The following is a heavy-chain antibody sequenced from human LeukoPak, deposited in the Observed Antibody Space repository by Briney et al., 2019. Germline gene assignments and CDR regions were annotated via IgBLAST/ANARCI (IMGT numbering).Heavy chain of an antibody. CDR2: ISGSGDST. J-gene: IGHJ4*02. V-gene: IGHV3-23*01. CDR1: GVTFSSYA. Sequence: GGFLRLSCAASGVTFSSYAMNWVRQAPGKGLEWVSTISGSGDSTYYADSVKGRFTISRDNSKNTLYLQMNSLRAEDTAVYYCARDRGYSCGYWGQGTLVTVSS. D-gene: IGHD5-18*01. CDR3: ARDRGYSCGY.